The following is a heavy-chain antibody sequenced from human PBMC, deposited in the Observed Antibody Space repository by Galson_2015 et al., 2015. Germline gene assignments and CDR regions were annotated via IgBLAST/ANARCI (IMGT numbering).Heavy chain of an antibody. D-gene: IGHD4-17*01. J-gene: IGHJ4*02. Sequence: SLRLPCAASGFTFDDYAMHWVRQAPGKGLEWVSGISWNSGSIGYADSVKGRFTISRDNAKNSLYLQMNSLRAEDTALYYCAKGRGRATVTLSSLGYWGQGTLVTVSS. CDR3: AKGRGRATVTLSSLGY. V-gene: IGHV3-9*01. CDR2: ISWNSGSI. CDR1: GFTFDDYA.